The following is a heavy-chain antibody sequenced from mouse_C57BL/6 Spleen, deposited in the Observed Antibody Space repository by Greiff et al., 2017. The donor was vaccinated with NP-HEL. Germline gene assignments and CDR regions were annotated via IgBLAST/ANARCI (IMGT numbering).Heavy chain of an antibody. D-gene: IGHD1-1*01. V-gene: IGHV1-26*01. CDR2: INPNNGGT. CDR1: GYTFTDYY. J-gene: IGHJ4*01. CDR3: ARIGFSIYYYGSSPGYFAMDD. Sequence: EVQLQQSGPELVKPGASVKISCKASGYTFTDYYMNWVKQSHGKSLEWIGDINPNNGGTSYNQKFKGKATMTVDKSSSTAYMGLSSLTSEDTTVNYCARIGFSIYYYGSSPGYFAMDDWGKGTSVTVSS.